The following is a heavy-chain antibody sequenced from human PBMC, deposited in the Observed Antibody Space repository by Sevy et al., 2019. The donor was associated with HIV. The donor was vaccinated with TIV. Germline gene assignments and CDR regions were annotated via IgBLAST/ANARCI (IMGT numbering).Heavy chain of an antibody. D-gene: IGHD4-17*01. J-gene: IGHJ6*02. Sequence: GGSLRLSCAASGFAFSDYFAMHWVRQAPGKGLEWVALISYDESDKYYADSVKGRFTISRDNFNNTLYLQMNSLTTEDTAVYYCARPRANYVDHYFFFAMDVWGQGTTVTVSS. CDR2: ISYDESDK. CDR3: ARPRANYVDHYFFFAMDV. V-gene: IGHV3-30-3*01. CDR1: GFAFSDYFA.